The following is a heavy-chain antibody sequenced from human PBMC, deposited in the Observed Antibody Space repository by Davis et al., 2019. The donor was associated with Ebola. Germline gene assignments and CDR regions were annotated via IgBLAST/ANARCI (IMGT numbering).Heavy chain of an antibody. CDR2: INHSGST. J-gene: IGHJ6*02. D-gene: IGHD5-12*01. CDR1: GGSFSGYY. V-gene: IGHV4-34*01. CDR3: ARDIVATTWLGYYYGMDV. Sequence: PSETLSLTCAVYGGSFSGYYWSWIRQPPGKGLEWIGEINHSGSTNYNPSLKSRVTISVDTSKNQFSLKLSSVTAADTAVYYCARDIVATTWLGYYYGMDVWGQGTTVTVSS.